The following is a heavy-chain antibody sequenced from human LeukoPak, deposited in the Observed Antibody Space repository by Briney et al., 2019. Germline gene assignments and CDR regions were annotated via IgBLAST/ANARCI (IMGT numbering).Heavy chain of an antibody. D-gene: IGHD6-6*01. CDR2: IYHSGST. J-gene: IGHJ3*02. CDR1: GGSISSGGYS. V-gene: IGHV4-30-2*01. Sequence: ASETLSLTCAVSGGSISSGGYSWSWIRQPPGKGLEWIGYIYHSGSTYYNPSLKSRATISVDRSKNQFSLKLSSVTAADTAVYYCARGGGHSYSSSSLDAFDIWGQGTMVTVSS. CDR3: ARGGGHSYSSSSLDAFDI.